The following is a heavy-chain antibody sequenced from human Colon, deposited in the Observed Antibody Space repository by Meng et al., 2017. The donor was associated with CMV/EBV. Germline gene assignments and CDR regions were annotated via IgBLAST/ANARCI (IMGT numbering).Heavy chain of an antibody. CDR2: VRSQAYGGTT. CDR1: GFTFGDYA. CDR3: SRWGIPRRSQRVEWFDP. J-gene: IGHJ5*02. Sequence: GGSLRLSCTASGFTFGDYAVIWVRQAPGKGLEWVGVVRSQAYGGTTAYAAPLKGRFFISRDDSKSIAYLQMNSLKTEDTGVYYCSRWGIPRRSQRVEWFDPWGQGTPVTVSS. D-gene: IGHD7-27*01. V-gene: IGHV3-49*04.